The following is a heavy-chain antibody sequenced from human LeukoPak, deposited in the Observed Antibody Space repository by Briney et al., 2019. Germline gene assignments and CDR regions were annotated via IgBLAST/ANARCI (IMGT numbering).Heavy chain of an antibody. CDR1: GYTFSSYG. CDR3: ARGGVTYYDILTGYYGVDY. D-gene: IGHD3-9*01. Sequence: GASVKVTCKASGYTFSSYGISWVRQAPGQGLEWMGWISAYNGNTNYAQKLQGRVTMTTDTSTSTAYMELRSLRSDDTAVYYCARGGVTYYDILTGYYGVDYWGQGTLVTVSS. CDR2: ISAYNGNT. J-gene: IGHJ4*02. V-gene: IGHV1-18*01.